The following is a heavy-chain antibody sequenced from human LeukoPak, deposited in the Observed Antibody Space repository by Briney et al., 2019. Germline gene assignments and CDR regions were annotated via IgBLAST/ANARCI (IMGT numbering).Heavy chain of an antibody. V-gene: IGHV3-74*01. J-gene: IGHJ3*02. CDR3: ARTGGPDYGGNSDAFDI. CDR1: GFTFSNYW. CDR2: INRDGSTT. D-gene: IGHD4-23*01. Sequence: GSLRLYCEGSGFTFSNYWMHWVRQAPGKGLVWVSRINRDGSTTNYANSVKGRFTTSRDNAKNTLYLQMNSLRAEDTAVYFCARTGGPDYGGNSDAFDIWGQGTMVTVSS.